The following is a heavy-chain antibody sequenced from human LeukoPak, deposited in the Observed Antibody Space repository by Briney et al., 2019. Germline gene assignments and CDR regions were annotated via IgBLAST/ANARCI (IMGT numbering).Heavy chain of an antibody. CDR1: GFTFKNYA. J-gene: IGHJ4*02. Sequence: GGSLRLSCVASGFTFKNYAMSWVRQAPGKGLEWVSIISGSGSSSFYADSVKGRFTISRDNAKNSLYLQMNSLRAEDTAVYYCATESGTYSGTCFDYWGQGNLVTVSS. V-gene: IGHV3-23*01. CDR2: ISGSGSSS. D-gene: IGHD1-26*01. CDR3: ATESGTYSGTCFDY.